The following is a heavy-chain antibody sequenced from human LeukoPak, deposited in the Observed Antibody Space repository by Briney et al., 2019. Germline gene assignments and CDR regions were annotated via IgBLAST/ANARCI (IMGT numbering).Heavy chain of an antibody. Sequence: SETLSLTCTVSGGSIANYYWSWIRQPPGKGLERIAYIYYNGNADYNPSLKSRVTISVDTSKNQFSLKLSSVTAADTAMYYCARVARAAGLDSWGQGTPVTVSS. CDR1: GGSIANYY. CDR3: ARVARAAGLDS. V-gene: IGHV4-59*01. J-gene: IGHJ4*02. D-gene: IGHD6-13*01. CDR2: IYYNGNA.